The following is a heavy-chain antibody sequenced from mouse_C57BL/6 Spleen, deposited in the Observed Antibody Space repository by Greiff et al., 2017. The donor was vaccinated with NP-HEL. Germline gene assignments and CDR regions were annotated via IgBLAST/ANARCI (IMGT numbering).Heavy chain of an antibody. CDR2: IYPGGGYT. CDR1: GYTFTNYW. D-gene: IGHD4-1*01. V-gene: IGHV1-63*01. CDR3: ARSAGTNYFDY. J-gene: IGHJ2*01. Sequence: QVQLQQSGAELVRPGTSVKMSCKASGYTFTNYWIGWAKQRPGHGLEWIGDIYPGGGYTNYNEKFKGKATLTADKSSSTAYMQFSSLTSEDSSIYYCARSAGTNYFDYWGQGTTLTVSS.